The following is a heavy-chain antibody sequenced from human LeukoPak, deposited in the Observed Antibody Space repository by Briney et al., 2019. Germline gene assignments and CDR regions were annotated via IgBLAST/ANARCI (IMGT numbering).Heavy chain of an antibody. J-gene: IGHJ6*02. V-gene: IGHV7-4-1*02. CDR2: INTNTGNP. D-gene: IGHD5-24*01. CDR1: GYTFNSYA. CDR3: ARVRDPYGMDV. Sequence: GASVKVSCKASGYTFNSYAMNWVRQAPGHGLEWMGWINTNTGNPTYAQGFTGRFVFSLDISASTAYLQISSLKVEDTAVYYCARVRDPYGMDVWGQGTTITVSS.